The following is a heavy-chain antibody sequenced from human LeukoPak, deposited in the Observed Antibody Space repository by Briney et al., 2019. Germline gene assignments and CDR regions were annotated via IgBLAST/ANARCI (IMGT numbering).Heavy chain of an antibody. V-gene: IGHV3-7*01. CDR2: IQIDGSEK. J-gene: IGHJ4*02. Sequence: PGRSLRPSCAPSVFTLTMDCISWVCPAPREGLSGVAKIQIDGSEKYYVDSVKGRFTISRDNAKNSLYLQMNSLRVEDTAVYYCARDGYGDYSYWGQGTLVTVSS. CDR3: ARDGYGDYSY. CDR1: VFTLTMDC. D-gene: IGHD4-17*01.